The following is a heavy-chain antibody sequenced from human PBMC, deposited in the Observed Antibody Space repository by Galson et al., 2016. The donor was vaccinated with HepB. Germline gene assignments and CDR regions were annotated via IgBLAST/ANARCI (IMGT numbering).Heavy chain of an antibody. V-gene: IGHV3-74*01. CDR1: GFIFSAYW. CDR2: ISGDGKFI. J-gene: IGHJ4*02. D-gene: IGHD6-19*01. CDR3: RGSGWFDY. Sequence: SLRLSCAASGFIFSAYWMHWVRQPPGKGLVWVSRISGDGKFINYVDSVDGRFTISRDKAKNTVYLHMNSLRAEDSAIYYCRGSGWFDYWGQGTLVIVSS.